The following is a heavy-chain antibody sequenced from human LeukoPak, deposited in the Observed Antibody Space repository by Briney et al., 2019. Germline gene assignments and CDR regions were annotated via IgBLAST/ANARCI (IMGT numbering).Heavy chain of an antibody. J-gene: IGHJ3*02. CDR2: KYYSGSA. V-gene: IGHV4-31*03. Sequence: SQTLSLTCNVSGVSVSDGRYYWTWIRQHPGKGLEWIGYKYYSGSAKYNPSLKSRLTISIDTSKNQFSLLLSSVTAADTATYYCATPYCSSISCLDVFNMWGQGTRVTVSS. CDR1: GVSVSDGRYY. CDR3: ATPYCSSISCLDVFNM. D-gene: IGHD2-2*01.